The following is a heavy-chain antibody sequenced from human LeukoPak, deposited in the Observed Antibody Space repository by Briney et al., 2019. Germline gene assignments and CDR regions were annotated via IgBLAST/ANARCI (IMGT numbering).Heavy chain of an antibody. V-gene: IGHV1-24*01. J-gene: IGHJ6*02. D-gene: IGHD6-19*01. CDR1: GYTLTELS. Sequence: ASVKVSCKVSGYTLTELSMHWVRQAPGKGLEGMGGFDPEDGETIYAQKFQGRVTMTEDTSTDTAYMELSSLRSEDTAVYYCATDLKMSSGFYYYYYGMDVWGQGTTVTVSS. CDR2: FDPEDGET. CDR3: ATDLKMSSGFYYYYYGMDV.